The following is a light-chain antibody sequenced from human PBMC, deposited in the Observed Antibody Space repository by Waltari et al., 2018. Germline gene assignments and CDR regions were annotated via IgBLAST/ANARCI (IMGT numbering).Light chain of an antibody. Sequence: DIQMTQSPSSLSASVGDRVTITCRASQSISSYLNWYQQKPGKAPKLLIYAASRLQSGVPSRFSGSGSGTDFTLTISNLQPEDFATYYCQQSYSTPLTFGGGTKVEIK. CDR2: AAS. J-gene: IGKJ4*01. CDR3: QQSYSTPLT. CDR1: QSISSY. V-gene: IGKV1-39*01.